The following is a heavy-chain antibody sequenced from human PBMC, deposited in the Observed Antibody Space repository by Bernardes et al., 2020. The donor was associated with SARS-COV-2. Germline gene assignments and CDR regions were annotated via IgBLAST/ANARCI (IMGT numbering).Heavy chain of an antibody. V-gene: IGHV4-34*01. CDR2: INHSGST. D-gene: IGHD2-2*01. CDR1: GGSFRGYY. CDR3: ARLYARPPQSPNDY. Sequence: SQSLSPTCAVYGGSFRGYYWSWIRQPPGQGLEWIGEINHSGSTNYKPSLKSRVTISVDTSKNQFSLKLSSVTAADTAVYYCARLYARPPQSPNDYWGQGTLVTVSS. J-gene: IGHJ4*02.